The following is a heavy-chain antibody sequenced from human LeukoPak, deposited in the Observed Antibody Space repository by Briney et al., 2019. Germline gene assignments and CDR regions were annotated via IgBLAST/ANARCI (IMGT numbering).Heavy chain of an antibody. Sequence: GESLKISCKGSGYSFTSYWLGWVRQMPGKGLEWMGIIYPGDSDTRNSPSFQGQVTISADKSTSTAYLQWSSLKASDTAMYYCARMRGIAVAGTVDDYFDYWGQGTLVTVSS. CDR1: GYSFTSYW. V-gene: IGHV5-51*01. D-gene: IGHD6-19*01. CDR2: IYPGDSDT. J-gene: IGHJ4*02. CDR3: ARMRGIAVAGTVDDYFDY.